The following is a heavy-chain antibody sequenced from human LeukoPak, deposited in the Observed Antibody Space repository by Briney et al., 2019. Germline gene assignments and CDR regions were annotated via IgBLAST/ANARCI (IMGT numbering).Heavy chain of an antibody. Sequence: GGSLRLSCAASGFTFSNFWMTWARQAPGKGLEWVAVIWYDGSNKYYADSVKGRFTISRDNSKNTLYLQMNSLRAEDTAVYYCAKDRDGGYPDYYFDYWGQGTLVTVSS. CDR2: IWYDGSNK. D-gene: IGHD1-26*01. V-gene: IGHV3-33*06. CDR1: GFTFSNFW. CDR3: AKDRDGGYPDYYFDY. J-gene: IGHJ4*02.